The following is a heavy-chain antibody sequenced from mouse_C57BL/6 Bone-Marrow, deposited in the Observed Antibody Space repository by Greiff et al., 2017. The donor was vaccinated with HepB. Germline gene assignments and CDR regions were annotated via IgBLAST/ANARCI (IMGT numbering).Heavy chain of an antibody. CDR3: ASSDGYYYAMDY. CDR1: GYSFTSYY. J-gene: IGHJ4*01. V-gene: IGHV1-66*01. Sequence: VQLQQPGAELVKPGASVKMSCKASGYSFTSYYIHWVKQRPGQGLEWIGWIYPGSGNTKYNEKFKGKATLTADTSSSTAYMQLSSLTSEDSAVYYCASSDGYYYAMDYWGQGTSVTVSS. D-gene: IGHD2-3*01. CDR2: IYPGSGNT.